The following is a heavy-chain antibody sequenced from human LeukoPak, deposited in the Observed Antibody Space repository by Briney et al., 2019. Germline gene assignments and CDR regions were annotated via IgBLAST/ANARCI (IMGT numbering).Heavy chain of an antibody. CDR1: GFTFSTFA. Sequence: GGSLRLSCAASGFTFSTFAMSWVRQAPGKGLEWVSAISGSGGSTYYADSVKGRSTISRDNSKNTLYLQMNSLRAEDTAVYYCAKAQKVQHIVVVTAPIDYWGQGTLVTVSS. CDR2: ISGSGGST. CDR3: AKAQKVQHIVVVTAPIDY. D-gene: IGHD2-21*02. V-gene: IGHV3-23*01. J-gene: IGHJ4*02.